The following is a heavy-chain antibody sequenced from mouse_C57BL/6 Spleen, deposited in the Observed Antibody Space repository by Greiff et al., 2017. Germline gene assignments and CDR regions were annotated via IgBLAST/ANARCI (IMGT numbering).Heavy chain of an antibody. V-gene: IGHV7-4*01. J-gene: IGHJ2*01. D-gene: IGHD3-2*02. CDR2: IRNKANGYTT. Sequence: EVKLMESGRGLVQPGASLRLSCEASGFTFTDYYMSWVRQPPGQAPEWFALIRNKANGYTTEYTASVKGRVTISRDNSQTILYLQMNTLRAEDSATYECVKAVSGSGYPFDYWGQGTTLTVSS. CDR1: GFTFTDYY. CDR3: VKAVSGSGYPFDY.